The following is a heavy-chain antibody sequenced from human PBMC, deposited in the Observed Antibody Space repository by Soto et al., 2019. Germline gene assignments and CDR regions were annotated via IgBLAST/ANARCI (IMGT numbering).Heavy chain of an antibody. V-gene: IGHV3-30-3*02. Sequence: GGSLRLSCAASGFTFSNYIMHWVRQAPGKGLEWVAIILHDGNNKYYADSVKGRFTISRDNSKNTLYLQMNSLRAEDTAVYYCAKLNHADSSGYYLDGWGQGTLVTVSS. J-gene: IGHJ4*02. CDR3: AKLNHADSSGYYLDG. D-gene: IGHD3-22*01. CDR2: ILHDGNNK. CDR1: GFTFSNYI.